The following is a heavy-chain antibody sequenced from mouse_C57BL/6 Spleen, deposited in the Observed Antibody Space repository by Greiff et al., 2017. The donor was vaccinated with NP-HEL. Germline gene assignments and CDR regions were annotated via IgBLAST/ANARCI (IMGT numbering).Heavy chain of an antibody. D-gene: IGHD2-4*01. CDR1: GFNIKDDY. Sequence: VQLKESGAELVRPGASVKLSCTASGFNIKDDYMHWVKQRPEQGLEWIGWIDPENGDTEYASKFQGKATITADTSSNTAYLQLSSLTSEDTAVYYCTRYDYDGYYAMDYWGQGTSVTVSS. CDR3: TRYDYDGYYAMDY. J-gene: IGHJ4*01. CDR2: IDPENGDT. V-gene: IGHV14-4*01.